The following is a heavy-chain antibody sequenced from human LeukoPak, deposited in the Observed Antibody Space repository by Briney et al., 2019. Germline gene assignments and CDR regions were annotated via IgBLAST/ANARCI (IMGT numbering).Heavy chain of an antibody. D-gene: IGHD3-22*01. J-gene: IGHJ3*01. CDR2: INPNSGGT. Sequence: ASVKVSCKASGYSFTGYYLHWARQAPGQGLEWMGWINPNSGGTNYAQNFQGRVTMTRDTSITTAYMELSRLRSDDTAVYHCAIDYYDSSGYYDSDTFDLWGQGTMVTVSA. CDR1: GYSFTGYY. V-gene: IGHV1-2*02. CDR3: AIDYYDSSGYYDSDTFDL.